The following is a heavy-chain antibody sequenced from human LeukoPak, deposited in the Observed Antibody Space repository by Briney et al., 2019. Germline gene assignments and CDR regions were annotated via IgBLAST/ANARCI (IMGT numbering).Heavy chain of an antibody. J-gene: IGHJ4*02. V-gene: IGHV4-39*01. D-gene: IGHD3-3*01. Sequence: SETLSLTCTVSGDSFSPGSYYWGWIRQPPGKGLEWIGSIYYTGNTYYNPSLKSRVTISVDTSKKQWSLRLNSVTAADTAVYCCARLWSGYRPPDYWGQGTLVTVSS. CDR2: IYYTGNT. CDR3: ARLWSGYRPPDY. CDR1: GDSFSPGSYY.